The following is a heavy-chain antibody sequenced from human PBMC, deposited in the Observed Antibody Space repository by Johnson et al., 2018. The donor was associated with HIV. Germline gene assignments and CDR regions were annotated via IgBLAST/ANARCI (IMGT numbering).Heavy chain of an antibody. Sequence: QMLLVESGGGVVQPGRSLRLSCAASGFTFSSYAMHWVRQAPGKGLEWVAVISYDGSNKYYADSVKGRFTISRDNSKNTLYLQMNSLRAEDTAVYYWAKDLRSVNRREAFDIWGQGTMVTVSS. V-gene: IGHV3-30*04. D-gene: IGHD1-14*01. J-gene: IGHJ3*02. CDR2: ISYDGSNK. CDR1: GFTFSSYA. CDR3: AKDLRSVNRREAFDI.